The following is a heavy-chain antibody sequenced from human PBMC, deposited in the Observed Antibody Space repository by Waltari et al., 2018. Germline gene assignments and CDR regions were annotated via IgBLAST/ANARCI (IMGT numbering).Heavy chain of an antibody. J-gene: IGHJ5*01. CDR3: AGGRGWTSDS. Sequence: EVQLVESGGGLVQPGGSLSLSCAASGFIFRDSFMTWVRQAPGKGLEWVANIDQDGSEKNYIDSVKGRFTISRDNAKISLFLQMNSLRGEDTAVYYCAGGRGWTSDSWGQGTLVTVSS. CDR1: GFIFRDSF. CDR2: IDQDGSEK. D-gene: IGHD2-15*01. V-gene: IGHV3-7*01.